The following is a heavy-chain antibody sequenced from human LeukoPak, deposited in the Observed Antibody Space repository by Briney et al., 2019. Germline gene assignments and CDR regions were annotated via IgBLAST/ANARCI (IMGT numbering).Heavy chain of an antibody. D-gene: IGHD3-16*01. Sequence: PSETLSLTCTVSGGSISSSSYYWGWIRQPPGKGLEWIGSIYYSGSTYYNPSLKSRVTISVDTSKNQFSLKLSSVTAADTAVYYCARVGGTNYYDYGMDVWGQGTTVTVSS. CDR3: ARVGGTNYYDYGMDV. CDR1: GGSISSSSYY. CDR2: IYYSGST. V-gene: IGHV4-39*07. J-gene: IGHJ6*02.